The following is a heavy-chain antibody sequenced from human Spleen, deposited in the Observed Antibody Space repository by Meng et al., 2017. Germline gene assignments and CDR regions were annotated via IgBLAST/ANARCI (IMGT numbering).Heavy chain of an antibody. CDR2: ISTSSSYI. V-gene: IGHV3-21*06. Sequence: GESLKISCTASGFTFSRYSMIWVRQAPGQGLEWVSYISTSSSYIYYADSVKGRFTISRDNSKNTVFLQINSLRAEDTAVYYCARSPIDKYDLSALPLDYWGQGTLVTVSS. CDR1: GFTFSRYS. J-gene: IGHJ4*02. D-gene: IGHD3-22*01. CDR3: ARSPIDKYDLSALPLDY.